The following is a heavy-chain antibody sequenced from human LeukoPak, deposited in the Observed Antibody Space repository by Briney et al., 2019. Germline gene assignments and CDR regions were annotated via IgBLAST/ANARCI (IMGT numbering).Heavy chain of an antibody. CDR3: ARAQFGFALDY. Sequence: SETLSLTCTVSGGSISSYYWSWIRQPPVKALEWIGYIYYSGSTNYNPSLKSRVTISVDTSKNQFSLKLSSVTAADTAVYYCARAQFGFALDYWGQGTLVTVSS. J-gene: IGHJ4*02. V-gene: IGHV4-59*01. CDR1: GGSISSYY. D-gene: IGHD3-16*01. CDR2: IYYSGST.